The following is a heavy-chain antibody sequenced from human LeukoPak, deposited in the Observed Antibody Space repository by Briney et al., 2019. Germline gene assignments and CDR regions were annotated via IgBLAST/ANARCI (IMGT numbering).Heavy chain of an antibody. CDR3: ARFNEKVWELLSIAFDI. CDR2: IYPGDSDT. CDR1: GYSFTSYW. J-gene: IGHJ3*02. V-gene: IGHV5-51*01. Sequence: GESLKISCKGSGYSFTSYWIGWVRQMPGKGLEWMGIIYPGDSDTRYSPSFQGQVTISADKSISTAYLQWSSLKASDTAMYYCARFNEKVWELLSIAFDIWGQGTMVTVSS. D-gene: IGHD1-26*01.